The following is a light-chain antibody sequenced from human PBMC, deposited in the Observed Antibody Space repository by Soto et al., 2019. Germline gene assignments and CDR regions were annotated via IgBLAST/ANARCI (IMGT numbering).Light chain of an antibody. Sequence: TQSPATLSVFPGERATLSCRASQSIYSNLAWYSQRPGQSPRLLIYGTSTRATGVPARFSGSGSGTEFTLTISSLQSEDFAVYYCQQYNSWPQTFGQGTKVEIK. J-gene: IGKJ1*01. CDR3: QQYNSWPQT. V-gene: IGKV3-15*01. CDR2: GTS. CDR1: QSIYSN.